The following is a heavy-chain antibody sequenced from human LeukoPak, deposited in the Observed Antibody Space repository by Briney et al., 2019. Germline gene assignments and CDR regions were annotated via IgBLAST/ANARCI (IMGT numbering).Heavy chain of an antibody. Sequence: SVKVSCKASGGTFSSYAISWVRQAPGQGLEWMGGIIPIIGTANYAQEFQGRVTITADESTSTAYMELSSLGSEDTAVYYCAREWAVVGVGAFDIWGQGTMVTVSS. CDR2: IIPIIGTA. D-gene: IGHD3-16*01. V-gene: IGHV1-69*13. CDR3: AREWAVVGVGAFDI. CDR1: GGTFSSYA. J-gene: IGHJ3*02.